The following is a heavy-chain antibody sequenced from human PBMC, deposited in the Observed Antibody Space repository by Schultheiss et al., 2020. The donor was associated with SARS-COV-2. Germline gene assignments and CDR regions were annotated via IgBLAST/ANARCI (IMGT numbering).Heavy chain of an antibody. V-gene: IGHV3-7*03. CDR3: ARAPWGRGWLMDV. J-gene: IGHJ6*02. CDR1: GFSFSRYW. CDR2: IKQDGTEK. Sequence: GGSLRLSCAASGFSFSRYWMSWVRQAPGKGLEWVANIKQDGTEKYYVDSVKGRFTISRDNAKNSLYLQMNSLRAEDTAVYHCARAPWGRGWLMDVWGQGTTVTVSS. D-gene: IGHD6-19*01.